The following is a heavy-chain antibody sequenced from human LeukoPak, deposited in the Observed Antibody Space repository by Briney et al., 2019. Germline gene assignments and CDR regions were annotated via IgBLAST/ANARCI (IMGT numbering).Heavy chain of an antibody. J-gene: IGHJ4*02. CDR3: ARDCSSTSCYLDY. D-gene: IGHD2-2*01. V-gene: IGHV3-7*01. CDR1: GFTFSSYW. Sequence: GGSLRLSFAAPGFTFSSYWMSWVRQAPGKGLGWVANIKQDGSEKYYVDSVKGRFTISRDNAKNSLYLQMNSLRAEDTAVYYCARDCSSTSCYLDYWGQGTLVTVSS. CDR2: IKQDGSEK.